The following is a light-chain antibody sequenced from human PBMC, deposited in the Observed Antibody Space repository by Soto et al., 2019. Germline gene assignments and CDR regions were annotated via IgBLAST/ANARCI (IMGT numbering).Light chain of an antibody. CDR2: GAS. CDR1: QSVSSNY. CDR3: QRYGTSLPLT. Sequence: EIVLTQSPGTLSLSPGDRATLSCRASQSVSSNYLDWYQQKPGQAPRLLIYGASSRSTGIPDRCSVSGSVTDFTLTISRLEPEDFAVYYCQRYGTSLPLTFGGGTKVEIK. V-gene: IGKV3-20*01. J-gene: IGKJ4*01.